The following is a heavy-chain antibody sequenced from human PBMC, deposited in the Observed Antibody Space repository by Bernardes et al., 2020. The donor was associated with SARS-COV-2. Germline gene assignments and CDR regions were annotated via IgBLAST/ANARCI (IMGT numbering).Heavy chain of an antibody. D-gene: IGHD3-22*01. Sequence: ASVKVSCKASGYTFTNYGVSWVRQAPGQGLEWMGWISGYNGNTKSAQKLQGRVTMTTDTSTRTAYMELRSLRSDDTAVYYCARDYYDSSSYGWFDPWGQGTLVTVSS. CDR1: GYTFTNYG. CDR3: ARDYYDSSSYGWFDP. V-gene: IGHV1-18*01. J-gene: IGHJ5*02. CDR2: ISGYNGNT.